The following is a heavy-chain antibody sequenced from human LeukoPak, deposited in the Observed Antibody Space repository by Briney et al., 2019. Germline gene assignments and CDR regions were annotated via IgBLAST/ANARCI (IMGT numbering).Heavy chain of an antibody. CDR3: AKSEYCSSTSCYRSYYYGMDV. D-gene: IGHD2-2*01. Sequence: GGSLRLSCAASGFTFSSYAMSWVRQAPGKGLEWVSAISGSGGSTYYADSVKGRFTISRDNSKNTLYLQMNSLRAEDTTVYYCAKSEYCSSTSCYRSYYYGMDVWGQGTTVTVSS. V-gene: IGHV3-23*01. J-gene: IGHJ6*02. CDR2: ISGSGGST. CDR1: GFTFSSYA.